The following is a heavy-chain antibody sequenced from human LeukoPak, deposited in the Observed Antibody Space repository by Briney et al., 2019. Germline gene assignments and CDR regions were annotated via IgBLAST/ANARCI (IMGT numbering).Heavy chain of an antibody. V-gene: IGHV4-61*02. D-gene: IGHD3-16*01. CDR3: ARAPGGRRAYYMDV. Sequence: SETLSLTCTVSGGSISSGSYYWNWIRQPAGKGLEWIGRISTSVNPNYNSSLKSRVTISVDTSKNQFSLKLNSVTAADTAVYYCARAPGGRRAYYMDVWGKGTTVTISS. J-gene: IGHJ6*03. CDR1: GGSISSGSYY. CDR2: ISTSVNP.